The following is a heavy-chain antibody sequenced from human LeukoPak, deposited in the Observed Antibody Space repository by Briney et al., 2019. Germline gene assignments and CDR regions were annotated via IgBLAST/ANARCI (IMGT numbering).Heavy chain of an antibody. D-gene: IGHD6-6*01. V-gene: IGHV1-2*06. CDR1: GYTFTGYY. Sequence: ASVKVSCKASGYTFTGYYMHWVRQAPGQGLEWMGRINPNSGGTNYAQKFQGRVTMTRDTSISTAYMELSRLRSDDTAVYYCARLNKLVDAFDIRGQGTMVTVSS. CDR2: INPNSGGT. J-gene: IGHJ3*02. CDR3: ARLNKLVDAFDI.